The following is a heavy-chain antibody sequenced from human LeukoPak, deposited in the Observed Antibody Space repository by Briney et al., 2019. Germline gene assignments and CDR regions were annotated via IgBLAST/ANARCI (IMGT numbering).Heavy chain of an antibody. V-gene: IGHV4-39*07. J-gene: IGHJ4*02. D-gene: IGHD3-10*01. CDR3: ARGTSMVRGVRFDY. CDR1: GGSISSSSYY. Sequence: PSETLSLTCTVSGGSISSSSYYWSWIRQPPGKGLEWIGEINHSGSTNYNPSLKSRVTISVDTSKNQFSLKLSSVTAADTAVYYCARGTSMVRGVRFDYWGQGTLVTVSS. CDR2: INHSGST.